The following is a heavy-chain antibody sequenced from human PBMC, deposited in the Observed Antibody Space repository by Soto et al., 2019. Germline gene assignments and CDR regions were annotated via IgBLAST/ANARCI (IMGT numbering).Heavy chain of an antibody. D-gene: IGHD6-13*01. J-gene: IGHJ6*03. CDR3: AREAGIAAAGYYYYYHMDV. CDR1: GFTFSSYS. CDR2: ISSSSSTI. Sequence: EVQLVESGGGLVQPGGSLRLSCAASGFTFSSYSMNWVRQAPGKGLEWVSYISSSSSTIYYADSVKGRFTISRDNAKNSLYLQMNSRRAEDTAVYYCAREAGIAAAGYYYYYHMDVWGKGTTVTVSS. V-gene: IGHV3-48*01.